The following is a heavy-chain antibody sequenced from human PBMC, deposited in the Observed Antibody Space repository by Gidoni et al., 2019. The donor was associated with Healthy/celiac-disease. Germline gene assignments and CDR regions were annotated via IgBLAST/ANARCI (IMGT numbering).Heavy chain of an antibody. CDR1: GFTFSSYA. J-gene: IGHJ1*01. D-gene: IGHD6-19*01. V-gene: IGHV3-23*01. CDR2: ISGSGCST. CDR3: AKGSGWYWGYFQH. Sequence: EVQLLESGGGLVQPGGSLRLSCAASGFTFSSYAMSWVRQAPGKGLELVSAISGSGCSTYYADSVKGRFTISRDNSKNTLYLQMNSLRAEDTAVYYCAKGSGWYWGYFQHWGQGTLVTVSS.